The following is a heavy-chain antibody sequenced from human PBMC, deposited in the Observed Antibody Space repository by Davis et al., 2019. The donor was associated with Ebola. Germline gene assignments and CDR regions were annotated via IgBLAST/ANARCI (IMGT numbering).Heavy chain of an antibody. CDR2: IYYSGST. D-gene: IGHD2-2*02. CDR3: ARAGGIVVVPAAIKSYYGMDV. V-gene: IGHV4-59*01. Sequence: SETLSLTCTVPGGSISSYYWSWIRQPPGKGLEWIGYIYYSGSTNYNPSLKSRVTISVDPSKNQFSLKLSSVTAADTAVYYCARAGGIVVVPAAIKSYYGMDVWGQGTTVTVSS. CDR1: GGSISSYY. J-gene: IGHJ6*02.